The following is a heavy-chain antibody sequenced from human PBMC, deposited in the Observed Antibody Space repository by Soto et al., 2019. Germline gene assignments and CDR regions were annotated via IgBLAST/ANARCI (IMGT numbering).Heavy chain of an antibody. V-gene: IGHV4-4*02. J-gene: IGHJ6*01. Sequence: SETLSLTCAVSGGSISSVNWWSWVRQSPGKGPEWIGEMHPVGSTNYNPSLKSRVTVSMDKSRNQFSLKMSSVTAADTAVYFCARHGHNIYGFDVWGRGTTVTVSS. D-gene: IGHD1-1*01. CDR1: GGSISSVNW. CDR3: ARHGHNIYGFDV. CDR2: MHPVGST.